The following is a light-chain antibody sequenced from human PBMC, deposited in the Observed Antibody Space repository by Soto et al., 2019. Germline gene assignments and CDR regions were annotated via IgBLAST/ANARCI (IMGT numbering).Light chain of an antibody. J-gene: IGKJ1*01. V-gene: IGKV3-15*01. CDR2: GAS. Sequence: EIVMTQSPATLSVSPGERATLSCRASQSVSSNLAWYQQKPGQAPRLLIYGASTRATGIPARFSGSGSGTECTLTISSLQSEDFAVYSCQQYNNWPPWTFGQGTNVEIK. CDR1: QSVSSN. CDR3: QQYNNWPPWT.